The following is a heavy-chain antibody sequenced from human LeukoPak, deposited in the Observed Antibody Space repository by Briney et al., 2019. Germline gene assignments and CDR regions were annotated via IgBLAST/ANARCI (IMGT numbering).Heavy chain of an antibody. CDR1: GYRLTNNW. D-gene: IGHD1-1*01. CDR3: ARGRSWQKGTDY. CDR2: IYPGDSDT. J-gene: IGHJ4*02. Sequence: GESLKISCKISGYRLTNNWIGWVRQVPGKGLEWMGLIYPGDSDTRYSPSFQGQVTISADKSISTAYLQWSSLKASDTAMYYCARGRSWQKGTDYWGQGTLVTVSS. V-gene: IGHV5-51*01.